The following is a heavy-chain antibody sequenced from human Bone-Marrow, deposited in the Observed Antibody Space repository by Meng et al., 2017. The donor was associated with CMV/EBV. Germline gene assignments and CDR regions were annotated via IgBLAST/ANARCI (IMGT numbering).Heavy chain of an antibody. CDR1: GFTFSSYS. J-gene: IGHJ6*02. Sequence: GESLKISCAASGFTFSSYSMNWVRQAPGKGLEWVSYISSSSSTIYYADSVKGRFTISRDNAKNSLYLQMNSLRAEDTAVYYCARDRADIVVVPPSYYYGMDVWGQGTTVTVSS. CDR3: ARDRADIVVVPPSYYYGMDV. CDR2: ISSSSSTI. V-gene: IGHV3-48*04. D-gene: IGHD2-2*01.